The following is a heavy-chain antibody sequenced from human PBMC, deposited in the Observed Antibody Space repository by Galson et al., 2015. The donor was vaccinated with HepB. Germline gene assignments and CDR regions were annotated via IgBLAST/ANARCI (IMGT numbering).Heavy chain of an antibody. CDR2: FDPEDGET. V-gene: IGHV1-24*01. Sequence: SVKVSCKVSGYTLTELSMHWVRQAPGKGLEWMGGFDPEDGETIYAQKFQGRVTMTEDTSTDTAYMELSSLRSEDTAVYYCATVGDDYYLFDYWGQGTLVTVSS. CDR3: ATVGDDYYLFDY. J-gene: IGHJ4*02. CDR1: GYTLTELS. D-gene: IGHD1-26*01.